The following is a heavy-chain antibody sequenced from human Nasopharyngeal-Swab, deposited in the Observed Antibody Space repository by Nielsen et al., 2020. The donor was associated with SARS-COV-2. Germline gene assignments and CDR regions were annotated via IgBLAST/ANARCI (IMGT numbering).Heavy chain of an antibody. D-gene: IGHD3-3*01. CDR1: GGSISSYY. CDR3: ARGATIFGVVAYGMDV. CDR2: INHSGST. J-gene: IGHJ6*02. Sequence: SETLSLTCTVSGGSISSYYWSWIRQPPGKGLEWIGEINHSGSTNYNPSLKSRVTISVDTSKNQFSLKLSSVTAADTAVYYCARGATIFGVVAYGMDVWGQGTTVTVSS. V-gene: IGHV4-34*01.